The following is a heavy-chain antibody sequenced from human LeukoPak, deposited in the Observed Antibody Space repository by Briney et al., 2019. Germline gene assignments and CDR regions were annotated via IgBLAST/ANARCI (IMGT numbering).Heavy chain of an antibody. D-gene: IGHD3-22*01. CDR1: GGSISSYY. CDR2: IYYSGNT. V-gene: IGHV4-59*08. Sequence: KASETLSLTCTVSGGSISSYYGSWLRDPPGKGLEWIGYIYYSGNTNYNPPLKSRVTISVDTSKNQISLKLSSVTAADTAVYYCARHGHYYDTSGYYSIPDFWGQGTLVTVSS. CDR3: ARHGHYYDTSGYYSIPDF. J-gene: IGHJ4*02.